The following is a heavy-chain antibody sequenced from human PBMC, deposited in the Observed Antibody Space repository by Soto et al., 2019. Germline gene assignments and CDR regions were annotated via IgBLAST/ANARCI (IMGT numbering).Heavy chain of an antibody. CDR2: ISGSGGRT. D-gene: IGHD2-2*03. Sequence: GGSVRLSCAASGFSFDRFVMSWIRQAPGKGLEWVSAISGSGGRTYYADSVEGRFSISRDNSKSTLYLQMTSLTVEDTALYYCVKPNAVDISVDSWGQGTLVTVSS. CDR1: GFSFDRFV. V-gene: IGHV3-23*01. J-gene: IGHJ4*02. CDR3: VKPNAVDISVDS.